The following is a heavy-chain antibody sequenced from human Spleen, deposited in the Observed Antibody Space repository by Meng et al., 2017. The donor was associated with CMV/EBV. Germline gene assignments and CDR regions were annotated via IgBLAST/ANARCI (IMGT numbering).Heavy chain of an antibody. CDR3: AAYNQNHICVDY. J-gene: IGHJ4*02. CDR2: INPNSGGT. V-gene: IGHV1-2*02. D-gene: IGHD1-14*01. CDR1: GYIFTAYY. Sequence: GESLKISCKASGYIFTAYYLHWVRQVPGQGLEWVGWINPNSGGTNYAQKFQGRVTMTSDTSISTSYMELDRLTSDDTAVYYCAAYNQNHICVDYWGQGTLVTVSS.